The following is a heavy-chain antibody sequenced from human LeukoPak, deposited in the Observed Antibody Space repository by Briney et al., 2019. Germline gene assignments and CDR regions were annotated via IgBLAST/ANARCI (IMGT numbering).Heavy chain of an antibody. CDR1: GYTFTSYG. Sequence: ASVKVSCKASGYTFTSYGISWVRQAPGQGLEWMGWISAYNGNTNYAQKLQGRVTMTTDTSTSTAYMELRSLRSDDAAVYYCAREGGGQWLVSHYYYMDVWGKGTTVTVSS. D-gene: IGHD6-19*01. CDR3: AREGGGQWLVSHYYYMDV. CDR2: ISAYNGNT. V-gene: IGHV1-18*01. J-gene: IGHJ6*03.